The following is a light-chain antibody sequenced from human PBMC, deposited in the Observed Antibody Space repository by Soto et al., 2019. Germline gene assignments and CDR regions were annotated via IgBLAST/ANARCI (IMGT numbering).Light chain of an antibody. CDR2: DAS. CDR1: QNIRSR. V-gene: IGKV1-5*01. Sequence: DIQMTQSPSTLSASVGDKVTVTCRASQNIRSRLAWYQQKPGKAPNLLISDASSLESRVPSRFSGSGSGTEFTLTISSLQPDDVATYYCQQYNSYSPFTFGPGTNGYQT. CDR3: QQYNSYSPFT. J-gene: IGKJ3*01.